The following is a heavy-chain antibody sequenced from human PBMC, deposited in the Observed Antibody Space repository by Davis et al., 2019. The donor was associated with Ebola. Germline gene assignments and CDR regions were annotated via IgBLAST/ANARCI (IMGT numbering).Heavy chain of an antibody. V-gene: IGHV4-34*01. Sequence: MPSETLSLTCAVHGGSLSGYFWTWIRQSPGKGLEWIGTISQSGSLTYYNSSLKSRVTILVDTSKNHVSLRLNSVTAADTAVYFCVRLGNFEGLFWGQGTLVTVSS. J-gene: IGHJ4*02. CDR3: VRLGNFEGLF. D-gene: IGHD4-23*01. CDR2: ISQSGSLT. CDR1: GGSLSGYF.